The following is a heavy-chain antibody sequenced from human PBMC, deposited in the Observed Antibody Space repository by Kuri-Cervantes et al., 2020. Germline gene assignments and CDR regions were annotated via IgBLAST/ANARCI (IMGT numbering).Heavy chain of an antibody. CDR2: LNHHHQIT. D-gene: IGHD3-22*01. V-gene: IGHV3-74*01. J-gene: IGHJ5*02. CDR3: AREIGGYYP. Sequence: GESLKISCVVSGFTDNWLYWVRQAPGKGLVWVAHLNHHHQITNYADCVKGRFTISKDNAKNTLYLQMNSLRAEDTAVYYCAREIGGYYPWGQGTLVTVSS. CDR1: GFTDNW.